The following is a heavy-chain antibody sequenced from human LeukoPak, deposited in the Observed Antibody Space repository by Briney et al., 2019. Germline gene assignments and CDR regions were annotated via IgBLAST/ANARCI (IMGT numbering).Heavy chain of an antibody. CDR1: GFTVSSNY. Sequence: PGGSLRLSCAASGFTVSSNYMSWVRQAPGKGLGWVSVIYSGGSTYYADSVKGRFTISRDNSKNTLYLQMNSLRAEDTAVYYCARLGSTLYYYYMDVWGKGTTVTVSS. V-gene: IGHV3-66*02. CDR2: IYSGGST. D-gene: IGHD1-26*01. CDR3: ARLGSTLYYYYMDV. J-gene: IGHJ6*03.